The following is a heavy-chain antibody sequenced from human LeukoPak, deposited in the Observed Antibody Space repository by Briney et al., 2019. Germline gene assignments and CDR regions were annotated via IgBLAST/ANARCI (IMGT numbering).Heavy chain of an antibody. CDR1: GYSFTSYW. Sequence: GESLKISCKGSGYSFTSYWIGWVRQMPGKGLEWIGIIYPGDSDTRYSPSFQGQVTISADKSISTAYLQWSSLKASDTAMYYCARRTPDYYDILTGYGWFDPWGQGTLVTVSS. V-gene: IGHV5-51*01. D-gene: IGHD3-9*01. CDR2: IYPGDSDT. J-gene: IGHJ5*02. CDR3: ARRTPDYYDILTGYGWFDP.